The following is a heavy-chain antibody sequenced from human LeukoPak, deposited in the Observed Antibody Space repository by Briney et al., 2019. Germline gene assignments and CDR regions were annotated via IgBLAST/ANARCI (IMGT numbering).Heavy chain of an antibody. CDR1: GGSISSYY. CDR2: IFDSGST. Sequence: SETLSLTCTVSGGSISSYYWSWVRQPPGKGLEWIGYIFDSGSTNYNPSLKSRVTISVDTSKNQFSLKLNSVTAADTAVYYCARNGWPYYYYMDVWGKGTTVTVSS. CDR3: ARNGWPYYYYMDV. J-gene: IGHJ6*03. D-gene: IGHD2-15*01. V-gene: IGHV4-59*01.